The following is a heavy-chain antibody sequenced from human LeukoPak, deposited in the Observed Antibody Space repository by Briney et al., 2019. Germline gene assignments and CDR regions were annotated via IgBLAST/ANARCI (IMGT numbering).Heavy chain of an antibody. J-gene: IGHJ4*02. CDR1: GGSISSGGYS. V-gene: IGHV4-30-2*01. Sequence: SQTLPLTCAVSGGSISSGGYSWSWIRQPPGKGLEWIGYIYHSGSTYYNPSLKSRVTISVDRSKNQFSLKLSSVTAADTAVYYCAREREGHFDYWGQGTLVTVSS. CDR3: AREREGHFDY. CDR2: IYHSGST.